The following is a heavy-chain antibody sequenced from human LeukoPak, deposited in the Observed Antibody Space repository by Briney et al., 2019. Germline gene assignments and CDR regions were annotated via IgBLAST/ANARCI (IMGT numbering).Heavy chain of an antibody. D-gene: IGHD2-15*01. V-gene: IGHV4-34*01. CDR1: GGSFSGYY. CDR3: ARGVGLVVAATRFDY. J-gene: IGHJ4*02. Sequence: SETLSLTYAVYGGSFSGYYWSWIRQPPGEALEGIGEINHSGSTNYNPSLKSRVTISVDTSKNQFSLKLSSVTAADTAVYYCARGVGLVVAATRFDYWGQGTLVTVSS. CDR2: INHSGST.